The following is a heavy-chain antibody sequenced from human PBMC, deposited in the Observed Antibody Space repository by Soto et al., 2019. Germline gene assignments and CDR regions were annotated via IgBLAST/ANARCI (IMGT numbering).Heavy chain of an antibody. Sequence: GESLKISCKGSGYSFTSYWIGWVRQMPGKGLEWMGIIYPGDSDTRYSPSFQGQVTISADKSISTAYLQWSSLKASDTAMYYCARLLKWELLPWYFDLWGRGTLVTVSS. CDR3: ARLLKWELLPWYFDL. D-gene: IGHD1-26*01. J-gene: IGHJ2*01. V-gene: IGHV5-51*01. CDR1: GYSFTSYW. CDR2: IYPGDSDT.